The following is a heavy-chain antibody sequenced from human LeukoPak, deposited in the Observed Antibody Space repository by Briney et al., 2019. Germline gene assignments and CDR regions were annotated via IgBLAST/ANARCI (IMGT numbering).Heavy chain of an antibody. CDR3: ARGRGYCSSTSCYSLWFDP. J-gene: IGHJ5*02. CDR2: INPNSGGT. CDR1: GYTFTGYY. D-gene: IGHD2-2*02. Sequence: GASVKVSCKASGYTFTGYYMHWVRQAPGQGLEWMGWINPNSGGTNYAQKFQGRVTMTRDTSISTAYMELSRLRSDDTAVYYCARGRGYCSSTSCYSLWFDPWGQGTLVTVSS. V-gene: IGHV1-2*02.